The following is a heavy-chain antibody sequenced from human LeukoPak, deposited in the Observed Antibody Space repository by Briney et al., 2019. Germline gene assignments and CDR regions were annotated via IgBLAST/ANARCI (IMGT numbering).Heavy chain of an antibody. V-gene: IGHV4-34*01. CDR1: GGSFSGYY. CDR3: ARAGIVVVPAARVYYYYGMDV. D-gene: IGHD2-2*01. CDR2: INHSGST. Sequence: SETLSLTCAVYGGSFSGYYWSWIRQPPGKGLEWIGKINHSGSTNYNPSLKSRVTISVDTSKNQFSLKLSSVTAADTAVYYCARAGIVVVPAARVYYYYGMDVWGQGTTVTVSS. J-gene: IGHJ6*02.